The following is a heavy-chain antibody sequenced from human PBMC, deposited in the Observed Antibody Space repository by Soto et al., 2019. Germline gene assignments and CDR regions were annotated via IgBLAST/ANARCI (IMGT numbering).Heavy chain of an antibody. Sequence: SETLSLTCTVSGGSVSRGSYYWSWIRQPPGKGLEWIGYIYYSGSTNYNPSLKSRVTISVDTSKNQFSLKLSSVTAADTAVYYCARVRLSSSDNYFDYWGQGTLVTVSS. CDR3: ARVRLSSSDNYFDY. V-gene: IGHV4-61*01. CDR1: GGSVSRGSYY. CDR2: IYYSGST. J-gene: IGHJ4*02. D-gene: IGHD6-6*01.